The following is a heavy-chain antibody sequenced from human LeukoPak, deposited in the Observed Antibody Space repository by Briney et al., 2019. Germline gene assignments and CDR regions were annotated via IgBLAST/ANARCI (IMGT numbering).Heavy chain of an antibody. J-gene: IGHJ4*02. V-gene: IGHV3-23*01. CDR1: AFIFSGHW. D-gene: IGHD6-13*01. Sequence: GGSLRLSCEGSAFIFSGHWMNWVRQAPGKGLEWVSAISGSGGSTYYADSVKGRFTISRDNSRNTLYLQMNSLRAEDTAVYYCAGSSWSNELFDYWGQGTLVTVSS. CDR3: AGSSWSNELFDY. CDR2: ISGSGGST.